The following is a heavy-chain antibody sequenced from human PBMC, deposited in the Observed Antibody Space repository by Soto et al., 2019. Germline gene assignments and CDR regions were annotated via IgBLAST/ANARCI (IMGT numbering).Heavy chain of an antibody. D-gene: IGHD3-9*01. CDR2: ISAYNGNT. CDR1: GYTFTNFG. J-gene: IGHJ6*02. Sequence: EASVKVSCKASGYTFTNFGISWVRQAPGQGLEWMGGISAYNGNTNYAQNFQGRVTMTTDTSTSTAYMELRSLRSDDTAVYYCARDRRITIFPSPMDVWGQGTTVTVSS. CDR3: ARDRRITIFPSPMDV. V-gene: IGHV1-18*01.